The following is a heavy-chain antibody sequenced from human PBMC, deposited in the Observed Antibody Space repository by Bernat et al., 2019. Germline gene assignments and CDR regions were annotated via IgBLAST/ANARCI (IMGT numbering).Heavy chain of an antibody. CDR2: IYYSGST. D-gene: IGHD6-13*01. CDR3: ARHFRIAAAGIDY. V-gene: IGHV4-39*01. CDR1: GGSISSSSYY. Sequence: QLQLQESGPGLVKPSETLSLTCTVSGGSISSSSYYWGWIRQPPGKGLEWIGSIYYSGSTYYNPSLKSRVTISVDTSKNQFSLKLSSVTAADTAVYYCARHFRIAAAGIDYWGQGTLVTVSS. J-gene: IGHJ4*02.